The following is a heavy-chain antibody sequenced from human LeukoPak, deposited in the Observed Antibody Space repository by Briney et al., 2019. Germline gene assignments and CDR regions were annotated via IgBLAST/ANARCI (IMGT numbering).Heavy chain of an antibody. CDR2: INPNSGGT. CDR3: ARDIAGTTLGGWFDP. CDR1: GYTFTGYY. D-gene: IGHD1-1*01. J-gene: IGHJ5*02. Sequence: ASVKVSCKASGYTFTGYYMHWVRQAPGQGLEWMGWINPNSGGTNYAQKFQGRVTITRNTSITTAFMELSSLTSEDTAVYYCARDIAGTTLGGWFDPWGQGTLITVSS. V-gene: IGHV1-2*02.